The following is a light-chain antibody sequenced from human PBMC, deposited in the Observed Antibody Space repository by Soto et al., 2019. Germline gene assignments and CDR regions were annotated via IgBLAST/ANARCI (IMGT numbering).Light chain of an antibody. CDR1: QSVSSN. CDR2: GAS. V-gene: IGKV3-15*01. Sequence: EIVMTQSPATLSVSPGERATLSCRASQSVSSNLAWYQQKPGQAPRLLIYGASTRATGIPARFSGSGSGTEVTLTISSLQSEDFAVCYCQQYNNWPLTFGGGTKVEIK. J-gene: IGKJ4*01. CDR3: QQYNNWPLT.